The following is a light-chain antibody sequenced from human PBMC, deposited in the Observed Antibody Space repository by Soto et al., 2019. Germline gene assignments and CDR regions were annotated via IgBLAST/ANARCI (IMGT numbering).Light chain of an antibody. CDR3: QQYNSYWT. CDR1: QGISNY. V-gene: IGKV1-27*01. Sequence: DIQMTQSPSSLSASVGDGVTITCRASQGISNYLAWYQQKPGKVPKLLIYAASTLQSGVPSRFSGSGSGTDFTLTISSPQPDDFATYYCQQYNSYWTFGQGTKVDIK. CDR2: AAS. J-gene: IGKJ1*01.